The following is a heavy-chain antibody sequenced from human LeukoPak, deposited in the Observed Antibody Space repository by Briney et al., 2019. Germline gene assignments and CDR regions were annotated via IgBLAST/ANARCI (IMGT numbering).Heavy chain of an antibody. J-gene: IGHJ4*02. CDR1: GFTFSSYW. Sequence: GGSLRLSCAASGFTFSSYWMSWVRQAPGKGLEWVAVISYDGSNKYYADSVKGRFTISRDNSKNTLYLQMNSLRAEDTAVYYCARERGIQPPMGYWGQGTLVTVSS. D-gene: IGHD5-18*01. CDR2: ISYDGSNK. CDR3: ARERGIQPPMGY. V-gene: IGHV3-30-3*01.